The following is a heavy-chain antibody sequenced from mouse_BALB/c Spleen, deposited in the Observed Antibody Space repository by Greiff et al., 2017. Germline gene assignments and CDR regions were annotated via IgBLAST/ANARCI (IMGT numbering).Heavy chain of an antibody. J-gene: IGHJ2*01. CDR1: GFTFSSYT. D-gene: IGHD2-3*01. CDR3: ARQGDGYYLDY. V-gene: IGHV5-12-2*01. Sequence: DVKLVESGGGLVQPGGSLKLSCAASGFTFSSYTMSWVRQTPEKRLEWVAYISNGGGSTYYPDTVKGRFTISRDNAKNTLYLQMSSLKSEDTAMYYCARQGDGYYLDYWGRGTTLTVSS. CDR2: ISNGGGST.